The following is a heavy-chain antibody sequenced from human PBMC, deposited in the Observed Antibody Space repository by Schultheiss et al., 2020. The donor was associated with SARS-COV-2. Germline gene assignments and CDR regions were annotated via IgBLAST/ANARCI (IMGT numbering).Heavy chain of an antibody. Sequence: ASVKVSCKASGYTFTSYYMHWVRQAPGQGLEWMGIINPSGGSTSYAQKFQGRVTMTRDTSTSTAYMELRSLRSDDTAVYYCARDQGYDWNYVSNWFDPWGQGTLVTVSS. D-gene: IGHD1-7*01. V-gene: IGHV1-46*01. CDR1: GYTFTSYY. CDR3: ARDQGYDWNYVSNWFDP. J-gene: IGHJ5*02. CDR2: INPSGGST.